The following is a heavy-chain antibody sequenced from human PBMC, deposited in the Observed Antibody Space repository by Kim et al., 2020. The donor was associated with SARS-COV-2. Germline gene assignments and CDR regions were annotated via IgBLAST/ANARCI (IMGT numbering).Heavy chain of an antibody. D-gene: IGHD4-17*01. J-gene: IGHJ2*01. CDR3: ARGGVFDYGGNSRYWYFDL. Sequence: GRSLRLSCAASGFTFSSYGMHWVRQAPGKGLEWVAVIWYDGSNKYYADSVKGRFTISRDNSKNTLYLQMNSLRAEDTAVYYCARGGVFDYGGNSRYWYFDLWGRGTLVTVSS. V-gene: IGHV3-33*01. CDR1: GFTFSSYG. CDR2: IWYDGSNK.